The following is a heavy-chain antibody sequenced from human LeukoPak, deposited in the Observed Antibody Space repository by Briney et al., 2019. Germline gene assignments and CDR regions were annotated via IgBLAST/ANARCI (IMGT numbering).Heavy chain of an antibody. V-gene: IGHV3-33*01. CDR3: ARDRGCSSTSCYLGWFDP. D-gene: IGHD2-2*01. CDR2: IWYDGSNK. CDR1: GFTFSSYG. J-gene: IGHJ5*02. Sequence: PGRSLRLSCAASGFTFSSYGMHGVRQAPGKGLEWVAVIWYDGSNKYYADSVKDRFTISRDNSKNTLYLQMNSLRAEDTAVYYCARDRGCSSTSCYLGWFDPWGQGTLVTVSS.